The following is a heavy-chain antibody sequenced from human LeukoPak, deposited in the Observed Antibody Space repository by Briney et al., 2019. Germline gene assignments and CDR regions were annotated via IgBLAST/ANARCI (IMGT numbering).Heavy chain of an antibody. CDR3: ARVLGTMIVVVPNAFDI. J-gene: IGHJ3*02. CDR2: INWNGGST. V-gene: IGHV3-20*04. Sequence: GGSLRLSCAASGFTFDDYGMSWVRHAPGKGLEWVSGINWNGGSTDYADSVKGRFTISRDNAKNSLYLQMNSLRAEDTALYYCARVLGTMIVVVPNAFDIWGQGTMVTVSS. D-gene: IGHD3-22*01. CDR1: GFTFDDYG.